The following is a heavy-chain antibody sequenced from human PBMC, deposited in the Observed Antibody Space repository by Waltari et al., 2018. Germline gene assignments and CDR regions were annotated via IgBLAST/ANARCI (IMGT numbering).Heavy chain of an antibody. D-gene: IGHD4-17*01. CDR2: INPNSGGT. Sequence: QVQLVQSGAEVKKPGASVKVSCKASGYTFTGYYMHWVRQAPGPGLEWMGRINPNSGGTNYAQKFQGRVTMTRDTSISTAYMELSRLRSDDTAVYYCARDSQTTVTPRPSRGSDVWGKGTTVTVSS. CDR1: GYTFTGYY. CDR3: ARDSQTTVTPRPSRGSDV. J-gene: IGHJ6*04. V-gene: IGHV1-2*06.